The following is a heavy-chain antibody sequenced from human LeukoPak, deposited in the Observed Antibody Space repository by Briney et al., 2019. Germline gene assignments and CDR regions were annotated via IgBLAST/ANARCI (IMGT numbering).Heavy chain of an antibody. V-gene: IGHV3-23*01. CDR1: GITLSSYG. CDR2: ISERGGST. Sequence: GGSLRLSCVVSGITLSSYGMSWVRQAPGKGLEWVSGISERGGSTNYADSVKGRFIISRDTSKNTVYLQMNSLSVEDTAVYFGENGGIVIRGVIIIGFHKEAYSLEYWGQGILVTVSS. CDR3: ENGGIVIRGVIIIGFHKEAYSLEY. D-gene: IGHD3-10*01. J-gene: IGHJ4*02.